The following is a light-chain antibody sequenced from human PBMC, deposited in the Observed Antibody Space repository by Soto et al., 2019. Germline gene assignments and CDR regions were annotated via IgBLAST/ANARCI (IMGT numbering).Light chain of an antibody. J-gene: IGKJ2*01. CDR1: QDIKDD. V-gene: IGKV1-6*01. CDR3: LQDYNYPYT. Sequence: AIQLAQSPSSLSASVGDTVTITCRASQDIKDDLGWYQQKPGEAPKLLIYGASNLQGGVPSRFSGSGSGRGFTLTISSLQPGDFATYYCLQDYNYPYTFGQGTKLEIK. CDR2: GAS.